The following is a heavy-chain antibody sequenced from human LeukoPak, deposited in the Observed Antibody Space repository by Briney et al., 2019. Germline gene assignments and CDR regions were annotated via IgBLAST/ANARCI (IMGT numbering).Heavy chain of an antibody. Sequence: SETLSLTCTVSGYSSSSGYYWGWIRQPPGKGLEWIGSIYHSGSTYYNPSLKSRVTISVDTSKNQFSLKLSSVTAADTAVYYCARRIYSSSWSNWYFDLWGRGTLVTVSS. V-gene: IGHV4-38-2*02. CDR3: ARRIYSSSWSNWYFDL. D-gene: IGHD6-13*01. J-gene: IGHJ2*01. CDR1: GYSSSSGYY. CDR2: IYHSGST.